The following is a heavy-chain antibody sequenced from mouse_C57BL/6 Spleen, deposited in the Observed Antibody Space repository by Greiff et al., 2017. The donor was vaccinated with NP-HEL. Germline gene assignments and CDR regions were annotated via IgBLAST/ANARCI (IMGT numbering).Heavy chain of an antibody. CDR3: ARDYYGSSYGY. Sequence: VQLKQSGAELVKPGASVKISCKASGYAFSSYWMNWVKQRPGKGLEWIGQIYPGDGDTNYNGKFKGKATLTADKSSSTAYMQLSSLTSEDSAVYFCARDYYGSSYGYWGQGTTLTVSS. CDR2: IYPGDGDT. D-gene: IGHD1-1*01. J-gene: IGHJ2*01. CDR1: GYAFSSYW. V-gene: IGHV1-80*01.